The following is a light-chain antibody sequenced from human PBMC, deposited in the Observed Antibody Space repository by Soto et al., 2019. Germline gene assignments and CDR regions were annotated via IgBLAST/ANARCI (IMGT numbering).Light chain of an antibody. Sequence: QSVLTQPPSASGTPGQRFTISCSGSSSNIGSNTVHWYQQLQGTAPKLVIYSNNQRPSGVPDRFSGSKSGTSASLAISGLQSEDEADYYCVAWDDSLNGYVVFGGGTQLTVL. CDR3: VAWDDSLNGYVV. CDR2: SNN. J-gene: IGLJ2*01. V-gene: IGLV1-44*01. CDR1: SSNIGSNT.